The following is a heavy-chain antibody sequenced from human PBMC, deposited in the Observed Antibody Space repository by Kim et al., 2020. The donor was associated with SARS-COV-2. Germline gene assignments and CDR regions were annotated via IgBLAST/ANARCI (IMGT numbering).Heavy chain of an antibody. J-gene: IGHJ3*02. CDR3: ARDRVGTDAFDI. Sequence: NYNPPLKSRVTISVDTSKNQFSPKLSSVTAADTAVYYCARDRVGTDAFDIWGQGTMVTVSS. V-gene: IGHV4-59*01. D-gene: IGHD1-26*01.